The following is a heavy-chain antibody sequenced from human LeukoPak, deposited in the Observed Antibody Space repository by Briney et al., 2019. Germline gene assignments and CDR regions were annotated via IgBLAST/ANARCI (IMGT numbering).Heavy chain of an antibody. CDR1: GFTFSSYS. V-gene: IGHV3-21*01. CDR3: ARDSDYGDYVGEFDY. J-gene: IGHJ4*02. Sequence: PGGSLRLSCAASGFTFSSYSMDWVRQAPGKGLEWVSSISSSSSYIYYADSVKGRFTISRDNAKNSLYLQMNSLRAEDTAVYDCARDSDYGDYVGEFDYWGQGTLVTVSS. CDR2: ISSSSSYI. D-gene: IGHD4-17*01.